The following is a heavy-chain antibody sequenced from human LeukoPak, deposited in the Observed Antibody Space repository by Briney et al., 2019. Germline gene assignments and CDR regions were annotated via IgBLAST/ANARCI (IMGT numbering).Heavy chain of an antibody. V-gene: IGHV3-30*01. CDR3: ARDWGSSGYYYFDY. Sequence: GGSLRLSCAASGFTFSSYAMHWVRQAPGKGLECVAVISYGGSNKYYADSVKGRFTISRDNSKNTLYLQMNSLRTEDTAVYYCARDWGSSGYYYFDYWGQGTLVTVSS. CDR2: ISYGGSNK. J-gene: IGHJ4*02. D-gene: IGHD3-22*01. CDR1: GFTFSSYA.